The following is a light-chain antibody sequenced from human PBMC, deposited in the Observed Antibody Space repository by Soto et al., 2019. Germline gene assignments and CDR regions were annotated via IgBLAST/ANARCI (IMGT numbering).Light chain of an antibody. V-gene: IGKV1-39*01. Sequence: DIKMTQSPSSLSASVGGRVTITCRASQYISNYLNWYQQKSGTAPKLLIHTASTLQSGVPSRFSGRGSGPDFTLTISSVQPDDFAIYFCQQSYSTPPTFGQGTTLEIK. CDR2: TAS. CDR3: QQSYSTPPT. CDR1: QYISNY. J-gene: IGKJ2*01.